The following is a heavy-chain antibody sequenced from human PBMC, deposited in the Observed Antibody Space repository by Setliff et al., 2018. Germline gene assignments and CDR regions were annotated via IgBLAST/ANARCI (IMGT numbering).Heavy chain of an antibody. Sequence: SVKVSCKASGGTFSSYAISWVRQAPGQGLEWMGGIIPILGIANYAQKFQGRVTMTRDTSTSTVYMDMSSLRSEDTAVYYCARANYYDSSGHSVYGMDVWGQGTTVTVSS. CDR3: ARANYYDSSGHSVYGMDV. CDR2: IIPILGIA. D-gene: IGHD3-22*01. CDR1: GGTFSSYA. J-gene: IGHJ6*02. V-gene: IGHV1-69*10.